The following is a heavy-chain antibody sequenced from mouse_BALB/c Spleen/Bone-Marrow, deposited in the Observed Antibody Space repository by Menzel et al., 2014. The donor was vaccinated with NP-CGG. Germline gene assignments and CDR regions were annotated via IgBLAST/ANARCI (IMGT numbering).Heavy chain of an antibody. Sequence: EVQGVESGGGLVQPRGSRKLSCAASGFTFSSFGMHWVRQAPEKGLEWVAYISSGSSTIFYADTVKGRFTVSRDNPKNTLFLQMTSLRSEDTAMYYCTRGGNWDDFDYWGQGTTLTVSS. D-gene: IGHD4-1*01. CDR2: ISSGSSTI. V-gene: IGHV5-17*02. J-gene: IGHJ2*01. CDR3: TRGGNWDDFDY. CDR1: GFTFSSFG.